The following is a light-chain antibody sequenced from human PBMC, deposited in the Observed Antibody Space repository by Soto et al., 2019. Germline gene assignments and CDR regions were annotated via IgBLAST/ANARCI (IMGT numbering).Light chain of an antibody. Sequence: EVVLTQSPGTLSLSPGERATLSCRTSHTVSGNYLAWYQQKLGQAPRLLVYGAFSRAIGIPDRFSGSGSGTDFTLTISRLEPEDFVVYYCQQYGSSPETFXQGTKVDIK. CDR2: GAF. CDR3: QQYGSSPET. CDR1: HTVSGNY. J-gene: IGKJ1*01. V-gene: IGKV3-20*01.